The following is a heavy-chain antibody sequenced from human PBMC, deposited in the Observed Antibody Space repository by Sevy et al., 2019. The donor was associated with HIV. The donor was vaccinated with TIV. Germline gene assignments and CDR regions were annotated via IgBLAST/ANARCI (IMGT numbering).Heavy chain of an antibody. V-gene: IGHV4-34*01. CDR3: ARGVQWMGRGFDY. Sequence: SETLSLTCAVYGGSFSGYYWSWIRQPPGKGLEWIGEINHSGSTNYNPSLKSRVTISVDTSKNQFSLKLSSVTAADTAVYYCARGVQWMGRGFDYWGQGNLVTVSS. CDR2: INHSGST. CDR1: GGSFSGYY. D-gene: IGHD6-19*01. J-gene: IGHJ4*02.